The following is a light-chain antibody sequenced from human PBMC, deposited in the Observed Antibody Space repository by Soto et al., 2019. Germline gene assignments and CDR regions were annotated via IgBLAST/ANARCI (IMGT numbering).Light chain of an antibody. CDR3: SSYAGSNNFWV. V-gene: IGLV2-8*01. Sequence: QSALTQPPSASGSPGQSVTISCTGTSSDDGGYNYVSWYQQHPGKAPKLMIYEVSKRPSGVPDRFSGSKSGNTASLTVSGLQADDEAEYYCSSYAGSNNFWVFGGGTKLTVL. CDR1: SSDDGGYNY. CDR2: EVS. J-gene: IGLJ3*02.